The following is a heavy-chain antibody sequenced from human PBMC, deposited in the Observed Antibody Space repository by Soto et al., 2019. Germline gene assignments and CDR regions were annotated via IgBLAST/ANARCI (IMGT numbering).Heavy chain of an antibody. CDR2: ISADGAGT. D-gene: IGHD6-13*01. CDR1: GFTFNTYA. J-gene: IGHJ4*02. Sequence: GGSLRLSCAASGFTFNTYAMNCVRQAPGKGLEWVSAISADGAGTYYADSVKGRFTISRDNSKNTLSLQMNSLRAEDTAIFYCARISSSSCTDYWGQGXLVTVPS. CDR3: ARISSSSCTDY. V-gene: IGHV3-23*01.